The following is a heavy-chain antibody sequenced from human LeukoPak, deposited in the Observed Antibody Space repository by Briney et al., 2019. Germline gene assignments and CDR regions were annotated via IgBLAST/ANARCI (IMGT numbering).Heavy chain of an antibody. V-gene: IGHV3-23*01. CDR1: GFTFRGYA. CDR2: ISGSGGNT. D-gene: IGHD3-3*01. Sequence: PGGSLRLSCAASGFTFRGYAMSWVRQAPGKGLEWVSAISGSGGNTYYTDSVKGRLTISRDNSKNTLYLQMNSLRPEDTAVYYCAKERVDFWSGYGPYYFDYWGQGTLVTVSS. CDR3: AKERVDFWSGYGPYYFDY. J-gene: IGHJ4*02.